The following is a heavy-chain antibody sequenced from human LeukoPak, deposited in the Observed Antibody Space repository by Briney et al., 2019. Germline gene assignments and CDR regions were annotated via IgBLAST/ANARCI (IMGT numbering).Heavy chain of an antibody. J-gene: IGHJ6*04. V-gene: IGHV4-38-2*01. CDR1: DYSISSGYY. Sequence: SETLSLTCAVSDYSISSGYYWGWIRQPPGKGLEWIGSIYHSGSTYYNPSLKSRVTISVDTSKNQFSLKLSSVTAADTAVYYCARGLTRYYYGMDVWGKGTTVTVSS. CDR3: ARGLTRYYYGMDV. D-gene: IGHD3-9*01. CDR2: IYHSGST.